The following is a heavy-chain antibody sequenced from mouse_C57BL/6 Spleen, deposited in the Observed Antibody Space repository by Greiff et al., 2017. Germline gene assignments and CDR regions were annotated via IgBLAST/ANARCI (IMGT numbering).Heavy chain of an antibody. V-gene: IGHV14-4*01. CDR3: TKYYGSPFDY. Sequence: EVKVEESGAELVRPGASVKLSCTASGFNIKDDYMHWVKQRPEQGLEWIGWIDPENGDTEYASKFQGKATITADTSSNTAYLQLSSLTSEDTAVYYCTKYYGSPFDYWGQGTTLTVSS. J-gene: IGHJ2*01. CDR2: IDPENGDT. D-gene: IGHD1-1*01. CDR1: GFNIKDDY.